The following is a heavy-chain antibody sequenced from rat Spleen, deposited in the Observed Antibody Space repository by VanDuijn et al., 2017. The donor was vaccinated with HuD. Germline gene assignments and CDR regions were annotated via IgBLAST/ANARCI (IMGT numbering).Heavy chain of an antibody. CDR2: IWSGGST. D-gene: IGHD5-1*01. Sequence: QVQLKESGPGLVQPSQTLSLTCTVSGFSLTSYNVHWVRQPTGKGLEWMGVIWSGGSTGYNSLLKSRLTISRDTSKSQVFLKMNSLQTEDTATYYCAREGKLGVRGYYFDYWGQGVMVTVSS. CDR3: AREGKLGVRGYYFDY. CDR1: GFSLTSYN. V-gene: IGHV2-30*01. J-gene: IGHJ2*01.